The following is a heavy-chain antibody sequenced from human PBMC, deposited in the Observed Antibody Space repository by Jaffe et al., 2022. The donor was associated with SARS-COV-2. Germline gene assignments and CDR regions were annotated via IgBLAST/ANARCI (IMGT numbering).Heavy chain of an antibody. J-gene: IGHJ5*02. Sequence: QVRLVESGGGVVQPGTSLRLSCAASGFAFKSYAMHWVRQAPGKGLEWVAVIAYDGTDKFYGDSVRGRFIISRDNSKNTLHLQMNSLRTDDTAVYYCAQDRGPIFGLAPKALEAWGQGTLVTVYS. V-gene: IGHV3-30*18. CDR2: IAYDGTDK. D-gene: IGHD3-3*01. CDR3: AQDRGPIFGLAPKALEA. CDR1: GFAFKSYA.